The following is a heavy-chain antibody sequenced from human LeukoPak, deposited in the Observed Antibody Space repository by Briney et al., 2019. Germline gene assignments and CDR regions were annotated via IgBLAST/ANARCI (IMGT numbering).Heavy chain of an antibody. CDR2: IIPIFGTA. CDR3: ATVRRRYCSSTSCLNFDY. V-gene: IGHV1-69*06. D-gene: IGHD2-2*01. CDR1: GGTFSSYA. Sequence: GASVKVSCKASGGTFSSYAISWVRQAPGQGLEWMGGIIPIFGTANYAQKFLGRVTMTEDTSTDTAYMELSSLRSEDTAVYYCATVRRRYCSSTSCLNFDYWGQGTLVTVSS. J-gene: IGHJ4*02.